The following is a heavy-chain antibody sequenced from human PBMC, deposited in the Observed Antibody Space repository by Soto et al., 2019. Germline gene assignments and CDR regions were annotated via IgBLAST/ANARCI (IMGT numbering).Heavy chain of an antibody. D-gene: IGHD2-15*01. V-gene: IGHV3-21*01. CDR3: SGCSGGACHQNYGMDV. J-gene: IGHJ6*02. Sequence: EVHLVESGGGLVKPGGSLRLSCAVSGFTFSSCTMNWVRQAPGKGLEWVSSISPSTSHIYYADSVKGRFTISRDNAKNSLFLTMNSLRAEDTAVYYCSGCSGGACHQNYGMDVWGQGTTVTVSS. CDR2: ISPSTSHI. CDR1: GFTFSSCT.